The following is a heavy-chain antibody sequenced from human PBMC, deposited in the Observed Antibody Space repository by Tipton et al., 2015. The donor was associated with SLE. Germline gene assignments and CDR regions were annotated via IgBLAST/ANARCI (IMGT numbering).Heavy chain of an antibody. D-gene: IGHD1-26*01. CDR3: ARDSGYFDN. CDR2: INHSGST. V-gene: IGHV4-34*01. Sequence: TLSLTCAVYGGSFSGYYWSWIRQPPGKGLEWIGEINHSGSTNYNPSLKSRVTISVDTSNNQFSLNLRSVTVADTAVYYCARDSGYFDNWGQGTLVTVSS. J-gene: IGHJ4*02. CDR1: GGSFSGYY.